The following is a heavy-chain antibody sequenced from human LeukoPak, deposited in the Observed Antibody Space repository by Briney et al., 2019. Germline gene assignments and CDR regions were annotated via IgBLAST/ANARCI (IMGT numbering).Heavy chain of an antibody. D-gene: IGHD4-17*01. CDR1: KLTFSHYW. Sequence: GGSLRLSCAASKLTFSHYWMSWVRQAPGKGLEWVSAISGSGGSTYYADSVKGRFTISRDNSKNTLYLQMNSLRAEDTAVYYCAKNYGDYPLFDYWGQGTLVTVSS. V-gene: IGHV3-23*01. J-gene: IGHJ4*02. CDR2: ISGSGGST. CDR3: AKNYGDYPLFDY.